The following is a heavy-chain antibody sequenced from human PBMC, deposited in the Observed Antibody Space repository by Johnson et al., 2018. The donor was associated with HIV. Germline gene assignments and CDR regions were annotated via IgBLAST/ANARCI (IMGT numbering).Heavy chain of an antibody. J-gene: IGHJ3*02. CDR3: APIAAAAFDI. Sequence: QVQLVESGGGVVQPERSLRLSCAASGFTFSGYGMHWVRQAPGKGLEWVAVIWYDGSKRYYADSAKGRFTISRDNSKNTLYLQMNSLRAEDTAGYYCAPIAAAAFDIWGQGTMVTVSS. CDR2: IWYDGSKR. CDR1: GFTFSGYG. D-gene: IGHD6-6*01. V-gene: IGHV3-33*01.